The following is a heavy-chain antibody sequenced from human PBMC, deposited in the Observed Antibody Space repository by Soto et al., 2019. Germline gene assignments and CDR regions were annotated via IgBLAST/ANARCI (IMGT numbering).Heavy chain of an antibody. Sequence: PGGSLRLSCAASGFSLSDHGVNWVRQAPGKGLEWISSVNRGAGSLYYAESVKGRCTMSRDDAKNSVYLQMNSLRDEDTAVYCCARQINWRDGGAWGQGTLVTVSS. CDR1: GFSLSDHG. CDR3: ARQINWRDGGA. V-gene: IGHV3-48*02. CDR2: VNRGAGSL. D-gene: IGHD3-16*01. J-gene: IGHJ5*02.